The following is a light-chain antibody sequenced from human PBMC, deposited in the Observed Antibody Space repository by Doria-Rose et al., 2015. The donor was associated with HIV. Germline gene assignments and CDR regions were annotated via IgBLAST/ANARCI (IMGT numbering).Light chain of an antibody. Sequence: EIVTTQSPETLSVSPGESATLSCRASQSVSTDLAWYQHKPGQAPRLLIWDASTRATGIPAGFSGSGSGTEFTLTISSLQSEDFAIYFCHQYNNWPTFGQGTRLDIK. CDR1: QSVSTD. J-gene: IGKJ5*01. CDR2: DAS. CDR3: HQYNNWPT. V-gene: IGKV3-15*01.